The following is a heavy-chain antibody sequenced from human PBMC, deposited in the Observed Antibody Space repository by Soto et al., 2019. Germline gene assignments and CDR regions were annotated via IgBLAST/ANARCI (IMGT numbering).Heavy chain of an antibody. CDR1: GFTFSSYW. D-gene: IGHD5-12*01. CDR2: IKEDGSET. Sequence: EVQLVESGGGLVQPGGSLRLSCAASGFTFSSYWMSWFRQAPGRGLEWVASIKEDGSETYYVDSVKGRFTICRDNAINSLYLHMNSLRADETAVYYCARVMGVDKEDYWRQGTLVTVSS. V-gene: IGHV3-7*04. J-gene: IGHJ4*02. CDR3: ARVMGVDKEDY.